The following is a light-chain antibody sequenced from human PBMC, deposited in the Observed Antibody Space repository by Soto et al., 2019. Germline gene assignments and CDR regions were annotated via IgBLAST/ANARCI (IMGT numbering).Light chain of an antibody. CDR3: SSFTSSNTWV. V-gene: IGLV2-14*01. J-gene: IGLJ3*02. Sequence: QSVLTQPASVSASPGQSITISCTGTSSDVGSYDYVSWFQQHPGKAPKVLIYEVADRPSGVSDRFSGSKSGNTASLTISGLQTEDEGDYYCSSFTSSNTWVFGGGTKLTV. CDR1: SSDVGSYDY. CDR2: EVA.